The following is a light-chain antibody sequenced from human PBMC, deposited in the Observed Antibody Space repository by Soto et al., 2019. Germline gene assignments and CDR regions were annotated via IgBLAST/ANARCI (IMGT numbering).Light chain of an antibody. V-gene: IGKV3D-7*01. CDR3: QQDYNLPT. Sequence: PGERVTLSCRASQSVSSSYLTWYQQKPGQAPRLLIYGASTRATSIPARFSGSGSGTDFTLTISNLQPEDFAVYYCQQDYNLPTFGQGTKVEIK. CDR2: GAS. CDR1: QSVSSSY. J-gene: IGKJ1*01.